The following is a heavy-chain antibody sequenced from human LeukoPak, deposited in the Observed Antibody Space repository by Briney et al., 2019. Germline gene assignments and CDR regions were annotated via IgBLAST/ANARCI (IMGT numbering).Heavy chain of an antibody. CDR3: ARVGSSWSGFDY. Sequence: GGSLSLSCAASGFTFSSYWMSWVRQAPGKGLERVANIKQDGSEKYYVHSVKGRFTISSDNAKNSLYLQMNSLRAEDTAVYYCARVGSSWSGFDYWGQGTLVTVSS. J-gene: IGHJ4*02. CDR1: GFTFSSYW. V-gene: IGHV3-7*01. D-gene: IGHD6-13*01. CDR2: IKQDGSEK.